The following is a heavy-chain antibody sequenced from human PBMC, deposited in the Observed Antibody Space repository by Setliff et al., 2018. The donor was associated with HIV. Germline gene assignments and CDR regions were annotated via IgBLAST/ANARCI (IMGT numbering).Heavy chain of an antibody. V-gene: IGHV1-18*01. Sequence: ASVKVSCKTSGYTFSLYSIAWVRQAPGQGLEWMGWIGSYSGYTIYAQKFQDRLTMTTDTSTTTASMELRSLRSDDTAVYYCVRGHCNSDKCWYTWFDPWGQGTLVTVSS. J-gene: IGHJ5*02. D-gene: IGHD2-2*01. CDR1: GYTFSLYS. CDR3: VRGHCNSDKCWYTWFDP. CDR2: IGSYSGYT.